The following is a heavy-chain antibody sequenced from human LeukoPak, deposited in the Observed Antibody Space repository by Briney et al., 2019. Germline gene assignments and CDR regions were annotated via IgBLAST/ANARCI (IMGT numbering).Heavy chain of an antibody. V-gene: IGHV3-30*04. CDR3: AREGVDTAMVRGSWFDP. J-gene: IGHJ5*02. CDR1: GFTFSSYA. Sequence: GGSLRLSCAASGFTFSSYAMHWVRQAPGKGLEWVAVISYDGSNKYYADSVKGRFTISRDNSKNTLYLQMNSLRAEDTAVYYCAREGVDTAMVRGSWFDPWGQGTLVTVSS. CDR2: ISYDGSNK. D-gene: IGHD5-18*01.